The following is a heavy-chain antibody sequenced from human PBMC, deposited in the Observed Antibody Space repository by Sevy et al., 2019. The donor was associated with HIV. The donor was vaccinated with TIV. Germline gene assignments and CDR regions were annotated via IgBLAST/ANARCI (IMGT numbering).Heavy chain of an antibody. CDR2: IKGDGSDK. J-gene: IGHJ4*02. CDR1: GFTFSANW. D-gene: IGHD3-16*01. Sequence: GGSLRLSCAASGFTFSANWMNWVRQAPGKGLEWVANIKGDGSDKHYVDSVEGRFTISRDNAKNLLYLQMNSLRVEDTAVYYCAHETFGRFESWGQGTPVTVSS. CDR3: AHETFGRFES. V-gene: IGHV3-7*01.